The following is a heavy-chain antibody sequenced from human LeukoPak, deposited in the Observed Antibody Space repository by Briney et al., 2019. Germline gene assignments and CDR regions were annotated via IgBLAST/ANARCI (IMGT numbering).Heavy chain of an antibody. Sequence: GGSLRLSCAASGFTFSSYAMNWVRQAPGKALEWVSAVSGNGGGTYYADSVKGHFTISRDNSKNTVYLQMNSLRVEDTVLYYCAKGVYYDNSGYYYFDSWGQGTLVTVSS. CDR2: VSGNGGGT. CDR3: AKGVYYDNSGYYYFDS. J-gene: IGHJ4*02. D-gene: IGHD3-22*01. V-gene: IGHV3-23*01. CDR1: GFTFSSYA.